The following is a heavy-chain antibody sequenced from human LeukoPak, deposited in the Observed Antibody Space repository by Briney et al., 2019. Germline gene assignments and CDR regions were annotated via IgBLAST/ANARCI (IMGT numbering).Heavy chain of an antibody. J-gene: IGHJ5*02. D-gene: IGHD3-22*01. Sequence: PGGSLRLSCTASGFTFSSYSMNWVRQAPGKGLEWVSSISSSSSYIYYADSVKGRFTISRDNAKNSLYLQMNSLRAEDTAVYYCARDDYYDSSGYFVWFDPWGQGTLVTVSS. CDR3: ARDDYYDSSGYFVWFDP. V-gene: IGHV3-21*01. CDR2: ISSSSSYI. CDR1: GFTFSSYS.